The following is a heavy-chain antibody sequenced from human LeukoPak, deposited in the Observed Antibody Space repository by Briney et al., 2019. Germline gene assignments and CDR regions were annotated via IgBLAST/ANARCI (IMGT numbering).Heavy chain of an antibody. Sequence: PGGSLRLSCAASGFTFSSYLMTWVRQAPGKGLEWVAYIKHDGSDKKYVDSVKGRFTISRDNAENSLFLQMDNLRAEDAAVYYCARNAEVGSSFDYWGQGTLVTVSS. CDR3: ARNAEVGSSFDY. D-gene: IGHD3-10*01. CDR1: GFTFSSYL. J-gene: IGHJ4*02. V-gene: IGHV3-7*01. CDR2: IKHDGSDK.